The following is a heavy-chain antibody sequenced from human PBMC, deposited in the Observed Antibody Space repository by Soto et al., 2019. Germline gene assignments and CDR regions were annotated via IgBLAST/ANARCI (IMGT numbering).Heavy chain of an antibody. V-gene: IGHV3-64*01. Sequence: GGSLRLSCAASGFTFSSYAMHWVRQAPGKGLEYVSAISSNGSSTYYANSVKGRFTISRDNSKNTLYLQMGSLRADDMAVYYCARDDRRYCSSTSCYAFDIWGQGTMVTVSS. D-gene: IGHD2-2*01. CDR2: ISSNGSST. CDR1: GFTFSSYA. CDR3: ARDDRRYCSSTSCYAFDI. J-gene: IGHJ3*02.